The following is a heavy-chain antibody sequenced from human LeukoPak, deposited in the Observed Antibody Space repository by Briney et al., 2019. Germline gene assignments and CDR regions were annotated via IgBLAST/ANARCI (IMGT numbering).Heavy chain of an antibody. Sequence: ASVKVSCKASGYTFTGYYMHWVRQAPGQGLEWMGWINPNSGGTNYAQKFQGWVTMTRDTSISTAYMELSRLRTDDTAVYYCARDGDGYEPDDYWGQGTLVTVSS. CDR3: ARDGDGYEPDDY. CDR1: GYTFTGYY. CDR2: INPNSGGT. V-gene: IGHV1-2*04. D-gene: IGHD5-24*01. J-gene: IGHJ4*02.